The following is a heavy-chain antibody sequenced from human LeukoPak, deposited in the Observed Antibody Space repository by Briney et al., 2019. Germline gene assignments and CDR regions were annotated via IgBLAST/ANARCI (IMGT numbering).Heavy chain of an antibody. V-gene: IGHV4-39*01. CDR3: ARTDYTTDY. CDR2: IYYSGST. J-gene: IGHJ4*02. CDR1: GGSISSSSYF. Sequence: SETLSLTCTVSGGSISSSSYFWGWIRQPPGKGLEWIGSIYYSGSTYYNPSLKSRVTISVDTSNIQFSLKLSSVTAADTAVYYCARTDYTTDYWGQGTLVTVSS. D-gene: IGHD4-11*01.